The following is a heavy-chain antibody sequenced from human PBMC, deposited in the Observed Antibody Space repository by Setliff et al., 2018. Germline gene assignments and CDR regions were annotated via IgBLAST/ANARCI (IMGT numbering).Heavy chain of an antibody. CDR2: ISAYTGNT. Sequence: ASAKVSCKASGYSFVNYGINWVRQAPGQGLEWMGWISAYTGNTNYAKSFQGRVTMNTDTPTSTAYMELGSLTSDDTAAYYCARDRKSSPEHYYFDYWGQGTLVTVSS. CDR3: ARDRKSSPEHYYFDY. V-gene: IGHV1-18*01. J-gene: IGHJ4*02. CDR1: GYSFVNYG.